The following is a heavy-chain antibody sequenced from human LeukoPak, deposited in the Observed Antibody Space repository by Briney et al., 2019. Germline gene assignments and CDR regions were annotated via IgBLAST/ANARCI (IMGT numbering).Heavy chain of an antibody. CDR2: INPNSGGT. D-gene: IGHD6-13*01. Sequence: ASVKVSCKASGYTFTGYYMHWVRQAPGQGLEWMGWINPNSGGTNYAQKFQGRVTMTRDTSISTAYMELSRLRSDDTAVYYCATERFSGSSWYRGWFDPWGQGTLVTVSS. CDR3: ATERFSGSSWYRGWFDP. CDR1: GYTFTGYY. V-gene: IGHV1-2*02. J-gene: IGHJ5*02.